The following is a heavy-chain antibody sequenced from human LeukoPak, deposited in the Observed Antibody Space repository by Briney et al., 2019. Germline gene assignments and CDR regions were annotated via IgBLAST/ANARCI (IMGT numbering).Heavy chain of an antibody. D-gene: IGHD3-22*01. J-gene: IGHJ6*02. Sequence: GGSLRLSCAASGFTFSRYWMSWVRQAPGKGLEWVSAISGSGGSTYYADSVKGRFTISRDNSKNTLYLQMNSLRAEDTAVYYCAKDINSSGYYYYYYGMDVWGQGTTVTVSS. V-gene: IGHV3-23*01. CDR1: GFTFSRYW. CDR3: AKDINSSGYYYYYYGMDV. CDR2: ISGSGGST.